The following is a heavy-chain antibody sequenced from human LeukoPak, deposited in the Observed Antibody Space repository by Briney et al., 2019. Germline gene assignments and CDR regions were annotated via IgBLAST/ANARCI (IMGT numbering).Heavy chain of an antibody. J-gene: IGHJ3*02. D-gene: IGHD2-15*01. Sequence: TAGGSLRLSCASSEFTFSDYVMTWIRQAPGKGLEWVSSMGSSAYYADSVKGRFTISGDNAKNSLYLQMNSLRAEDTAVYYCARDGDCSGGSCYDLNAFDIWGQGTMVTVSS. CDR2: MGSSA. CDR1: EFTFSDYV. V-gene: IGHV3-11*04. CDR3: ARDGDCSGGSCYDLNAFDI.